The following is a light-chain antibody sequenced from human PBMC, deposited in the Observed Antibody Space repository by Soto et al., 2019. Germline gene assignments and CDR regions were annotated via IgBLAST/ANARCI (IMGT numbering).Light chain of an antibody. CDR3: SSYTSGSTLVV. CDR1: RSDIGGYNS. V-gene: IGLV2-14*01. Sequence: QSALTQPASVSGSPGQSITISCTGTRSDIGGYNSVSWYQKHPGKAPKLMIYDVSNRPSGVSNRFSGSKSGDTASLTISGLQAEDEADYYCSSYTSGSTLVVFGGGTKVTVL. J-gene: IGLJ2*01. CDR2: DVS.